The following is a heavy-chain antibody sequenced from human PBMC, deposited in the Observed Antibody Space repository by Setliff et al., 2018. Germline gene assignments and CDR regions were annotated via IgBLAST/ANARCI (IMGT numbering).Heavy chain of an antibody. CDR1: GFTFGDYA. CDR3: ARHGGWYFDL. J-gene: IGHJ2*01. D-gene: IGHD4-17*01. CDR2: IGHSDMP. V-gene: IGHV4-34*01. Sequence: SETLRLSCTSSGFTFGDYAMSWFRQVPGKGLEWIAEIGHSDMPHYNPSLKSRVTISADTSKSEFSLRLNSVTAADSAVYYCARHGGWYFDLWGRGTLVTVSS.